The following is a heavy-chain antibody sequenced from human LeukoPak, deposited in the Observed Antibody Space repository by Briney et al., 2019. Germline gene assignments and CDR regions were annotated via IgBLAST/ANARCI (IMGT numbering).Heavy chain of an antibody. Sequence: GASVKVSCKASGYTLTSYRIHWVRQAPGQGLEWMGIINPSGGSTSYTQKFQGRVTMTRDTSTSTVYMELSSLRSEDTAVYYCAKDSLILKYYYDSSGYYDYFDYWGQGTLVTVSS. CDR3: AKDSLILKYYYDSSGYYDYFDY. D-gene: IGHD3-22*01. V-gene: IGHV1-46*01. CDR1: GYTLTSYR. J-gene: IGHJ4*02. CDR2: INPSGGST.